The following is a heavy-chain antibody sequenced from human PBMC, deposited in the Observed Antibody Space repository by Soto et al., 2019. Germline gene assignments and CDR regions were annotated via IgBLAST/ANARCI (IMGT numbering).Heavy chain of an antibody. CDR1: GGSISSYY. CDR2: IYYSGST. J-gene: IGHJ6*03. Sequence: QVQLQESGPGLVKPSETLSLTCTVSGGSISSYYWSWIRQPPGKGLEWIGYIYYSGSTNYNPSLKSRVTISVDTSKNQFSLKLSSVTAADTAVYYCARSWQSRYYMDVWGKGTTVTVSS. V-gene: IGHV4-59*08. CDR3: ARSWQSRYYMDV. D-gene: IGHD6-19*01.